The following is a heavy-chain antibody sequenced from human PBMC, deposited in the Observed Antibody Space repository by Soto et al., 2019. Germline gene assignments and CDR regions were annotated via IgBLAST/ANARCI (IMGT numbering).Heavy chain of an antibody. CDR2: IIPILGIA. CDR3: AREERYCSSTSCYRAFDI. D-gene: IGHD2-2*01. V-gene: IGHV1-69*08. CDR1: GGTFSSYT. Sequence: QVQLVQSGAEVKKPGSLVKVSCKASGGTFSSYTIGWVRQAPGQGLEWMGRIIPILGIAHYAQKFQGRVTITADKSTSTAYMELSSLRSEDTAVYYCAREERYCSSTSCYRAFDIWGQGTMVTVSS. J-gene: IGHJ3*02.